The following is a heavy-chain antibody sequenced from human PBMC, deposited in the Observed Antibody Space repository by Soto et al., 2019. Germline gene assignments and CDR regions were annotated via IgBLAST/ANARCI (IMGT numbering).Heavy chain of an antibody. V-gene: IGHV1-46*01. CDR2: INPASGST. J-gene: IGHJ4*02. D-gene: IGHD6-25*01. CDR1: GYTCTHYY. Sequence: QVQLVQSGAEVKKPGASVKLSCRTSGYTCTHYYIHWVRQAPGQGLEWLAIINPASGSTNYAQDFLGRVTLTMDTSTTTVYMELSGLRAEDTAIFYCARDLAAGDHWGQGTLVTVSS. CDR3: ARDLAAGDH.